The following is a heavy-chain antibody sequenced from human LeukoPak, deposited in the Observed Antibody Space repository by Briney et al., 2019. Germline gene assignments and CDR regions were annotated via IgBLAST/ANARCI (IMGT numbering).Heavy chain of an antibody. J-gene: IGHJ4*02. CDR1: GFTFSSYG. D-gene: IGHD3-22*01. CDR2: IRYDGSNK. CDR3: AKDRGYYDFDY. Sequence: PGGSLRLSCAASGFTFSSYGMHWVRQAPGKGLEWVAFIRYDGSNKYYADSVKGRFTISRDNSKNTLYLQMNSLRAEDTAVYYCAKDRGYYDFDYWGQGTLVTVSS. V-gene: IGHV3-30*02.